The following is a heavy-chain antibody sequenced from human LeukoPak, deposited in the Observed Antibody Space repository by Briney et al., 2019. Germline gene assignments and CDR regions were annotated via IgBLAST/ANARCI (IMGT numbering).Heavy chain of an antibody. CDR3: AREKLELPFDP. Sequence: SETLSLTCTVSGCSLSSSSYYWGWIRQPPGKGLEWIGSIYYSGSTYYNPSLKSRVTISVDTSKNQFSLKLSSVTAADTAVYYCAREKLELPFDPWGQGTLVTVSS. J-gene: IGHJ5*02. D-gene: IGHD1-7*01. V-gene: IGHV4-39*07. CDR1: GCSLSSSSYY. CDR2: IYYSGST.